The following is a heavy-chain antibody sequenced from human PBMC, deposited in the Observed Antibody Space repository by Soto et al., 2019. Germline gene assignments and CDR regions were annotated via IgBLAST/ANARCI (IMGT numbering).Heavy chain of an antibody. CDR2: IIPIFGTA. Sequence: QVQLVQSGAEVKKPGSSVKVSCKASGGTFSSYAISWVRQAPGQGLEWMGGIIPIFGTANYAQKFQGRVTMTADESKSTAYMELSSLRSEDTAVYYCASHGRQLVDYYYGMDVWGQGTTVTVSS. CDR3: ASHGRQLVDYYYGMDV. V-gene: IGHV1-69*12. D-gene: IGHD6-6*01. CDR1: GGTFSSYA. J-gene: IGHJ6*02.